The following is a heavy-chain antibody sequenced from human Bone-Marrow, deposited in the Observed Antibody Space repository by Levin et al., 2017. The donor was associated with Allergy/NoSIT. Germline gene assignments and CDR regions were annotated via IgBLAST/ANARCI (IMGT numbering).Heavy chain of an antibody. V-gene: IGHV4-34*01. CDR2: INHSGST. Sequence: PSQTLSLTCAVYGGSFSGYYWSWIRQPPGKGLEWIGEINHSGSTNYNPSLKSRVTISVDTSKNQFSLKLSSVTAADTAVYYCARGRVGSGSYYNVAFDIWGQGTMVTVSS. CDR1: GGSFSGYY. D-gene: IGHD3-10*01. J-gene: IGHJ3*02. CDR3: ARGRVGSGSYYNVAFDI.